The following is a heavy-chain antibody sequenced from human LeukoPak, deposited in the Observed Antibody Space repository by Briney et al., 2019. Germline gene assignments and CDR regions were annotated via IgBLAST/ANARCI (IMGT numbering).Heavy chain of an antibody. CDR2: INRNSGGT. CDR1: GYTFTGYY. J-gene: IGHJ1*01. D-gene: IGHD3-22*01. Sequence: GATVKVSCKASGYTFTGYYMHWVRQAPGQGLEWMGWINRNSGGTNYAQKFQGRVTMTRDTSISTAYMELSRLRSDDTAVYYCARDGVGYYDSSGYYYFQHWGQGTLVTVSS. V-gene: IGHV1-2*02. CDR3: ARDGVGYYDSSGYYYFQH.